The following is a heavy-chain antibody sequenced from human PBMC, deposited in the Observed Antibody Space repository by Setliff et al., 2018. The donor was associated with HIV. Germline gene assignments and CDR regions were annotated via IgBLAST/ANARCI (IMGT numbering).Heavy chain of an antibody. Sequence: KTSETLSLTCSISGGSISFYYWNWLRQTPGKGLEWIAYTFDNGNTHYNPSLESRVTLSLDTSRNLFSLRLASVTAADTAVYYCARDPGDYDGKFDHWGQGALVTVSS. CDR2: TFDNGNT. V-gene: IGHV4-59*01. CDR1: GGSISFYY. J-gene: IGHJ4*02. D-gene: IGHD3-22*01. CDR3: ARDPGDYDGKFDH.